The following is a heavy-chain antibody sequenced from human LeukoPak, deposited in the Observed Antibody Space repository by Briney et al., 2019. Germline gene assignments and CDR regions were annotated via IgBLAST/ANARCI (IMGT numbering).Heavy chain of an antibody. J-gene: IGHJ4*02. CDR2: ISNDGTIQ. Sequence: PGRSLRLSCVASEFTFRSYDMHWVRQAPGKGLEWLAVISNDGTIQYYADSVKGRLTISRDNSRNIMNLQTDSLRPEDTALYYCARAMVRGVIPYWGQGTLVTVSS. V-gene: IGHV3-30*03. CDR1: EFTFRSYD. D-gene: IGHD3-10*01. CDR3: ARAMVRGVIPY.